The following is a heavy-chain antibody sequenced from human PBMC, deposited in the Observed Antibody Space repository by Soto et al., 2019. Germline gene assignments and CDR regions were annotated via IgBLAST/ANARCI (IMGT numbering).Heavy chain of an antibody. CDR1: GGSISSGGYY. D-gene: IGHD6-19*01. CDR2: IYDSGST. J-gene: IGHJ4*02. V-gene: IGHV4-31*03. Sequence: QVELQESGPGLVKPSQTLSLTCTVSGGSISSGGYYWSWIRQHPGKGLEWIGYIYDSGSTYYNPCRKGRVTISVDTSKNQFSLKLSSVTAADTGVYYCASQATGWYPDYWGQGTLVTVSS. CDR3: ASQATGWYPDY.